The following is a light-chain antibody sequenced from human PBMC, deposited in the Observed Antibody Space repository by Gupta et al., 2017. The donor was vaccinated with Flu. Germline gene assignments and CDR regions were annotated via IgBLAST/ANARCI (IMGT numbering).Light chain of an antibody. CDR1: QSVLYSSNNKNS. Sequence: SLGERATLNCKSSQSVLYSSNNKNSLAWYQQKAGQPPKLLIYWASTRESGVPDRFSGSGSETDFTLTISSLQAEDVAVYYCQQDDSIPLTFGGGTKVEIK. CDR2: WAS. V-gene: IGKV4-1*01. CDR3: QQDDSIPLT. J-gene: IGKJ4*01.